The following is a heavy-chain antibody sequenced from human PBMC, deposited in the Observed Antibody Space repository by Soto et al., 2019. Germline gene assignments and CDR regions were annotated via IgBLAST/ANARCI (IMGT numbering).Heavy chain of an antibody. J-gene: IGHJ4*02. Sequence: PGGSLRLSCAASGFSFSDFYMSWIRQAPGKGLEWISYISSSGSHTPYADSVKGRFTISRDNAKNSVYLQMNSLRAEDTAVCYCARVGSTSAAGVLDYWGLGTLVTVSS. CDR3: ARVGSTSAAGVLDY. CDR1: GFSFSDFY. CDR2: ISSSGSHT. V-gene: IGHV3-11*06. D-gene: IGHD6-13*01.